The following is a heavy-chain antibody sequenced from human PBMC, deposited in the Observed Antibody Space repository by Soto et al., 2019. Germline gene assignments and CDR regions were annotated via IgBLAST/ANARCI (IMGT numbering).Heavy chain of an antibody. CDR3: ARAPGDYFDY. Sequence: QVQLQESGPGLVKPSQTLSLTCTVSGGSISSGGYYWSWIRQHPGKGLEWIGYIFYSGSTYYNPSPKSRVTISVYTSKIQFSLKLSSVTAADTAVYYCARAPGDYFDYWGQGTLVTVSS. V-gene: IGHV4-31*03. CDR2: IFYSGST. J-gene: IGHJ4*02. CDR1: GGSISSGGYY.